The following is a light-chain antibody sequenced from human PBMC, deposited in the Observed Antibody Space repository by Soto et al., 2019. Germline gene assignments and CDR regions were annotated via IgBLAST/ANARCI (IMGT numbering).Light chain of an antibody. V-gene: IGKV3-11*01. Sequence: EIVLTQSPATLSLSPVEIATLSCSASQSVSNYLAWYQQKPGQAPRLLIYDASNRATGIPARFSGSGSGTDFTLTISSLEPEDFAVYYCQQRTNWPPITCGKGQRREIK. CDR3: QQRTNWPPIT. J-gene: IGKJ5*01. CDR1: QSVSNY. CDR2: DAS.